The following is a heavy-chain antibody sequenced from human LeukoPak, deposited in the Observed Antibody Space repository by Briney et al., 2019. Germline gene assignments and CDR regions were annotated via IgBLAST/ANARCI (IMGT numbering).Heavy chain of an antibody. CDR3: ARAGGYYYDSSGYYFDY. V-gene: IGHV1-18*01. CDR1: GYTFTSYG. J-gene: IGHJ4*02. Sequence: ASVKVSCKASGYTFTSYGISWVRQAPGQGLEWMGWISAYNGNTNYAQKLQGRVTMTTDASTSTAYMELRSLRSDDTAVYYCARAGGYYYDSSGYYFDYWSQGTLVTVSS. D-gene: IGHD3-22*01. CDR2: ISAYNGNT.